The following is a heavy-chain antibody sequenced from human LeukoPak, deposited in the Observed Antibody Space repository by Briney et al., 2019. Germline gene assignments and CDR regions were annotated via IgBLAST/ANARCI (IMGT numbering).Heavy chain of an antibody. CDR1: GGTFSSYA. J-gene: IGHJ4*02. D-gene: IGHD3-22*01. Sequence: SVKVSCKPSGGTFSSYAISWVRQAPGHGLEWMGGMIPIFGTANYAQKLPGRDTITTDESTRTACMELSSLRSEDTAVYYCARHYDSSGYSLTAFDYWGQGTLVTVSS. CDR2: MIPIFGTA. CDR3: ARHYDSSGYSLTAFDY. V-gene: IGHV1-69*05.